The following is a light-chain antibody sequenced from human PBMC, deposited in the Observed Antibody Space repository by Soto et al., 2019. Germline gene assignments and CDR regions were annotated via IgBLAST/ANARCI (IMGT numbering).Light chain of an antibody. CDR1: QTIKNF. V-gene: IGKV1-39*01. CDR2: AAS. J-gene: IGKJ4*01. Sequence: DIQMTQSPSSLSASVGDRVTITCRASQTIKNFLNWYQQKPGKAPKLLIYAASSLQSGVPSRFSGSGSGTDFTLTISSLQPEDFAAYYCQQSYSTPLTCGGGTKVEIK. CDR3: QQSYSTPLT.